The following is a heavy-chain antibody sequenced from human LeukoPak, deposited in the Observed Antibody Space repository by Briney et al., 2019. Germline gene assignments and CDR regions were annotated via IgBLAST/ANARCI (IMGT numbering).Heavy chain of an antibody. Sequence: ASVKVSCKASGYTFTNYYIHWVRQAPGQGLEWMGWISAYNGNTSYAQKLQGRVTMTTDTSTSTAYMELRSLRSDDTAVYYCARDGSSRGISAFDIWGQGTMVTVSS. V-gene: IGHV1-18*04. CDR2: ISAYNGNT. CDR3: ARDGSSRGISAFDI. CDR1: GYTFTNYY. J-gene: IGHJ3*02. D-gene: IGHD2-21*01.